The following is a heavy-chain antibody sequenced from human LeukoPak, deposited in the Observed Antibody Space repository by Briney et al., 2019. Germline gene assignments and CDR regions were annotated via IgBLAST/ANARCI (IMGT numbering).Heavy chain of an antibody. CDR2: ISGSGGST. J-gene: IGHJ3*02. D-gene: IGHD1-7*01. V-gene: IGHV3-23*01. Sequence: PGGSLRLSCASSGFTFSSYAMSWVRQAPGKGLEWVSAISGSGGSTYYADSVKGRFTVSRDNSKNTLYLQMNSLRAEDTAVYYCARERLELLAFDIWGQGTMVTVSS. CDR1: GFTFSSYA. CDR3: ARERLELLAFDI.